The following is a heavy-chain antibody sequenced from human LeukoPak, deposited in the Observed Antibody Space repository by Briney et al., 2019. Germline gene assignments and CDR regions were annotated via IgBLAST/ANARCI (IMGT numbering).Heavy chain of an antibody. Sequence: GGSLRVSCAASGFTVSSNYLNWVRQAPGKGLEWVSVIYSGGSTYYADSVKGRFTVSRDNSKNTLYLQMNSLRVEDTAVYYCARERRYCSGDNCYSGFDYWGQGTLVTVSS. CDR3: ARERRYCSGDNCYSGFDY. D-gene: IGHD2-15*01. J-gene: IGHJ4*02. CDR2: IYSGGST. V-gene: IGHV3-53*01. CDR1: GFTVSSNY.